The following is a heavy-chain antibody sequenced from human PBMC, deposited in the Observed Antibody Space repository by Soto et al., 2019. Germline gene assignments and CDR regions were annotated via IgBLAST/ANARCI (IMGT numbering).Heavy chain of an antibody. D-gene: IGHD6-19*01. J-gene: IGHJ4*01. CDR2: INPNSGGT. Sequence: SSVKVSCKGSGYTFIANYIQWGRQAPGQEMEWMGWINPNSGGTTYAQKFQGRVTLPRVTSMTSAYMPLSGLSSDDSAAYFWGREGSGWKYFDYW. CDR3: GREGSGWKYFDY. CDR1: GYTFIANY. V-gene: IGHV1-2*02.